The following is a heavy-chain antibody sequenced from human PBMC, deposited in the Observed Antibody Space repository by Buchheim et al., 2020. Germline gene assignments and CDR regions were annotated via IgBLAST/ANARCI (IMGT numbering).Heavy chain of an antibody. D-gene: IGHD5-12*01. V-gene: IGHV3-23*04. CDR1: EFTLSHYG. CDR2: ISVSGGNT. J-gene: IGHJ4*02. Sequence: VQLVESGGGVVQPGRSLRLSCAASEFTLSHYGMHWVRQAPGKGLEWVSSISVSGGNTYYADSVKGRFTISRDNSKATLYLQMNSLRTEDTAVYYCAKGQVASSGSDCWGQGTL. CDR3: AKGQVASSGSDC.